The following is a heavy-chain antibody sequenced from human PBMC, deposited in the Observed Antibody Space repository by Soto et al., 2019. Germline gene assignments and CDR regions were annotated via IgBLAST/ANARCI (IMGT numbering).Heavy chain of an antibody. CDR2: IEGDGSST. CDR1: GFTFSSYW. CDR3: AREGLDTAGFFDV. Sequence: EVQLVESGGGLVQPGGSLRLSCAASGFTFSSYWMHWVRQAPGKGLEWVSRIEGDGSSTTSADSVKGRFTVSRDDARNTLYLQMISLRADDTAIYYCAREGLDTAGFFDVWGQGTMVTVSS. D-gene: IGHD6-13*01. J-gene: IGHJ3*01. V-gene: IGHV3-74*01.